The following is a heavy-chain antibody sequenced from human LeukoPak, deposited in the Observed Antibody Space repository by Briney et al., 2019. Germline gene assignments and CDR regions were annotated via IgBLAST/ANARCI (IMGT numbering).Heavy chain of an antibody. CDR2: IGSDNKP. J-gene: IGHJ4*02. D-gene: IGHD3-16*02. CDR1: GCTFSAYA. Sequence: GGSLRLSCEASGCTFSAYAMTWVRQAPGQGLEWVSSIGSDNKPHYSESVKGRFAISRDNAKNSLYLQMNSLRAEDTAVYYCARNVWGSYPYYFDYWGQGTLVTVSS. CDR3: ARNVWGSYPYYFDY. V-gene: IGHV3-69-1*01.